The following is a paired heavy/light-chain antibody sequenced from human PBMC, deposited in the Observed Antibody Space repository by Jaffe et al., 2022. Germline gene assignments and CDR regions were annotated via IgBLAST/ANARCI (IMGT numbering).Light chain of an antibody. J-gene: IGKJ3*01. CDR2: GAS. Sequence: EIVMTQSPATLSVSPGERATLSCRASQSISSNLAWYQQRPGQSPRLLIYGASTRATGIPARFSGSGSGTEFTLSISSLQSEDFAVYYCQFYKNWPPLFGPGTKVDIK. CDR1: QSISSN. V-gene: IGKV3-15*01. CDR3: QFYKNWPPL.
Heavy chain of an antibody. D-gene: IGHD4-17*01. CDR1: GGSISSGIYY. Sequence: QVQLQESGPGLVKPSQTLSLTCTVSGGSISSGIYYWSWIRQPAGKGLELIGRIYTIGGTNYNPSLRSRVTISADTSNNQFSLNLSSVTAADTAVYYCARHPYGDYFDYWGQGTLVTVSS. V-gene: IGHV4-61*02. CDR2: IYTIGGT. CDR3: ARHPYGDYFDY. J-gene: IGHJ4*02.